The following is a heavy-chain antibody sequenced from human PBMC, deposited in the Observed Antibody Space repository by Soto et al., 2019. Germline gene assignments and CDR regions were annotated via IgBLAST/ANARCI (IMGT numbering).Heavy chain of an antibody. CDR2: ISSSSSTI. V-gene: IGHV3-48*01. CDR1: GFTFSSYS. Sequence: SGGSLRLSCAASGFTFSSYSMNWVRQAPGKGLEWVSYISSSSSTIYYADSVKGRFTISRDNAKNSLYLQMNSLRAEDTAVYYCARDLRWRGYQQPNWFVPWGQGTLVTVSS. J-gene: IGHJ5*02. D-gene: IGHD5-12*01. CDR3: ARDLRWRGYQQPNWFVP.